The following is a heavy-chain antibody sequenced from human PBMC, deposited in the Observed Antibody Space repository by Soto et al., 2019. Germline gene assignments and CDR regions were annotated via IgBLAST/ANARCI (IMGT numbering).Heavy chain of an antibody. Sequence: QVQLVQSGAEVKKPGSSVKVSCKAPGGTFSSYAISWVRQAPGQGLEWMGGIIPIFGTANHAQKFQGRVTITADESTSTGYMELSRLRSEDTAVYYWARSQGGSSSLDIYYYYYYGMDVWGQGTTVTVSS. CDR3: ARSQGGSSSLDIYYYYYYGMDV. CDR1: GGTFSSYA. D-gene: IGHD2-15*01. J-gene: IGHJ6*02. V-gene: IGHV1-69*01. CDR2: IIPIFGTA.